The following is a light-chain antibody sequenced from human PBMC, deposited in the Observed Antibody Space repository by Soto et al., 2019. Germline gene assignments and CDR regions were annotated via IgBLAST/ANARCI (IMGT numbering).Light chain of an antibody. CDR1: QDISNY. CDR3: QQYDNLPIT. V-gene: IGKV1-33*01. CDR2: DVS. Sequence: DIQMTQSPSSLSASVGDRVTITCQASQDISNYLNWYQQKPGKAPKLLIYDVSNLEIGVPSRFSGSGSGTDFTFTISSLQPEDIATYYCQQYDNLPITFGQGTRVEIK. J-gene: IGKJ5*01.